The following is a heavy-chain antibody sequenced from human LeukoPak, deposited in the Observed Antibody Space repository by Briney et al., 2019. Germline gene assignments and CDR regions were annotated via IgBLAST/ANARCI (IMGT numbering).Heavy chain of an antibody. V-gene: IGHV3-30*04. CDR1: GFTFSSYA. D-gene: IGHD3-22*01. CDR2: ISYDGSNK. J-gene: IGHJ4*02. Sequence: GGSLRLSCAASGFTFSSYAMHWVRQAPGKGLEWVAVISYDGSNKYYADSVKGRFTISRDNSKNTLYLQMNSLRAEDTAVYYCARDWVSGYFTDYWGQGTLVTVSS. CDR3: ARDWVSGYFTDY.